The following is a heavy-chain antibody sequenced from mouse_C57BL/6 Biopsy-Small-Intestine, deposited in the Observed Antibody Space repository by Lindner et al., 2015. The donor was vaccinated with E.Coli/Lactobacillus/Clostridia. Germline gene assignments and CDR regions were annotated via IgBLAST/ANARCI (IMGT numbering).Heavy chain of an antibody. Sequence: VQLQESGGGLVEPGGSLKLSCAASGFTFSDYGMHWVRQAPEKGLEWVAYISSGSSTIYYADTVKGRFTISRDNAKNTLFLQMTSLRSEDTAMYYCARWLLLYYAMDYWGQGTSVTVSS. CDR1: GFTFSDYG. CDR2: ISSGSSTI. D-gene: IGHD2-3*01. J-gene: IGHJ4*01. V-gene: IGHV5-17*01. CDR3: ARWLLLYYAMDY.